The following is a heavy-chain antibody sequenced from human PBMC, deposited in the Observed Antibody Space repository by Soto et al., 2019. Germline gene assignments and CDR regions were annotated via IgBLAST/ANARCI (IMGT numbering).Heavy chain of an antibody. J-gene: IGHJ4*02. CDR2: IHNGDTT. V-gene: IGHV3-66*01. Sequence: CPRLSCVASGFTLSSDFMSWVRQVPGRGLEWVSMIHNGDTTYYADAVKGRFTISRDNSKNTLYLQMNSLRAEDTAVYRCANRGYWGQGTLVTVSS. D-gene: IGHD2-15*01. CDR3: ANRGY. CDR1: GFTLSSDF.